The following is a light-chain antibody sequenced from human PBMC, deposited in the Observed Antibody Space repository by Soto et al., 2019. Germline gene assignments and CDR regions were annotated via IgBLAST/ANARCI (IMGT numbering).Light chain of an antibody. CDR1: SSDVGGYNY. CDR3: SSYAGTHIV. CDR2: DVT. Sequence: QSLLTASHYACGSPGKTVTISCSVPSSDVGGYNYVSWYQQHPGKAPKLLIYDVTARPSGVPDRFSGSKSGNTASLTVSGLQAEDEADYYCSSYAGTHIVFGTGT. J-gene: IGLJ1*01. V-gene: IGLV2-8*01.